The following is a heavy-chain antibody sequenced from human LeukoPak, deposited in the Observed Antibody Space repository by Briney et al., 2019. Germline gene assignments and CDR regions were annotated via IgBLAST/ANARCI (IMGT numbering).Heavy chain of an antibody. D-gene: IGHD1-1*01. Sequence: SETLSLTCAVYGGSFSGYYWSWIRQPPGKELEWIGEINHSGSTNYNPSLKSRVTISVDTSKNQFSLKLSSVTAADTAVYYCATPSGSWNDDRWFDPWGQGTLVTVSS. CDR2: INHSGST. CDR1: GGSFSGYY. V-gene: IGHV4-34*01. J-gene: IGHJ5*02. CDR3: ATPSGSWNDDRWFDP.